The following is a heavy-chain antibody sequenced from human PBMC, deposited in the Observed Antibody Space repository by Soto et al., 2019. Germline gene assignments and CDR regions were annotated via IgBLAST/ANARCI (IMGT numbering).Heavy chain of an antibody. V-gene: IGHV1-69*06. CDR3: ARAVGALDAFDI. D-gene: IGHD1-26*01. CDR2: ITPIFGTA. Sequence: ASVKVSCKASGGTFSSYAISWVRQAPGQGLEWMGGITPIFGTANYAQKFQGRVTITADKSTSTAYMELSSLRSEDTAVYYCARAVGALDAFDIWGQGTMVTVSS. CDR1: GGTFSSYA. J-gene: IGHJ3*02.